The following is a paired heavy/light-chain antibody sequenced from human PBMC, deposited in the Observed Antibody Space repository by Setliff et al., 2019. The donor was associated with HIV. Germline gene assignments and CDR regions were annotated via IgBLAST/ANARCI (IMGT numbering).Light chain of an antibody. CDR3: GTWDSSLSAVV. Sequence: QSVLTQPPSVSAAPGQKVTISCSGSSSNIGKNYVSWYQQLPGTAPKLLIYDNNKRPSGIPDRISGSKSGTSATLGITGLQTGDEADYYCGTWDSSLSAVVFGGGTKLTVL. CDR1: SSNIGKNY. V-gene: IGLV1-51*01. J-gene: IGLJ2*01. CDR2: DNN.
Heavy chain of an antibody. Sequence: EVQLVESGGGLVKPGGSLRLSCAASGFTFSNYNMIWVRQAPGKGLEWVSSISISSNYIYYGDSVKGRFTISRDNAKNSLYLQMNSLRAEDTAVYYCARESGPTRIAIFGVVSEVYFDYWGQGTLVTVS. J-gene: IGHJ4*02. CDR2: ISISSNYI. D-gene: IGHD3-3*01. CDR3: ARESGPTRIAIFGVVSEVYFDY. V-gene: IGHV3-21*01. CDR1: GFTFSNYN.